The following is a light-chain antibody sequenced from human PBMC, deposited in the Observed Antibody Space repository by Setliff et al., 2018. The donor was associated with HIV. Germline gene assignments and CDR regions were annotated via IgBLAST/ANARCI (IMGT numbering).Light chain of an antibody. Sequence: SALAQPVSVSGSPGQSITISCTGSSSDVGGFNYVSWYRQHPGKAPKLMIFDVSNRPSGVSNRSSGSKSGNTASLTISGLQAEDEADYYCSSHTSNRIPWVFGTGTKVTV. V-gene: IGLV2-14*03. CDR2: DVS. CDR1: SSDVGGFNY. CDR3: SSHTSNRIPWV. J-gene: IGLJ1*01.